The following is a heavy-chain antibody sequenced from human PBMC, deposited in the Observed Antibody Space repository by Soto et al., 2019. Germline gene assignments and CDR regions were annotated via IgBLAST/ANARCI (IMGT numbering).Heavy chain of an antibody. CDR2: VYWDDDK. D-gene: IGHD3-16*01. CDR3: AHRLDNYGTSPYYGMHV. V-gene: IGHV2-5*02. Sequence: QITLKAAGPTRVKPTPTLTLTCTLSGFSISTSGVVVGWIRQPPGKALEWLALVYWDDDKRYSPSLKTILNITKDTSKNQVVLTMTNMDPLDTATYYCAHRLDNYGTSPYYGMHVWAQG. CDR1: GFSISTSGVV. J-gene: IGHJ6*02.